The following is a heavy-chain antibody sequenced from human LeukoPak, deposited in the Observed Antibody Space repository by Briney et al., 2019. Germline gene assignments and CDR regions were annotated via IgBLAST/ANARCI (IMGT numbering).Heavy chain of an antibody. CDR3: VRYHGDYVRFDP. D-gene: IGHD4-17*01. Sequence: GASVKVSCKASGYTFTGYYMHWVRQAPGQGLEWMGRIHPNSGGTNYAQKFRGRVSLTRDTSISTAYMELGRLRSDDTAVYFCVRYHGDYVRFDPWGQGTLVTVSS. V-gene: IGHV1-2*06. CDR2: IHPNSGGT. J-gene: IGHJ5*02. CDR1: GYTFTGYY.